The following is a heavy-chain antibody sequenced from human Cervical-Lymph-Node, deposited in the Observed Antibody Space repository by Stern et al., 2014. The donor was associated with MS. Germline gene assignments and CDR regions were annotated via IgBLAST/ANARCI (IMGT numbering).Heavy chain of an antibody. J-gene: IGHJ4*02. CDR3: SSSGYNEVEDYFDY. Sequence: VHLVESGPGLVKPSETLSLTCTASGGSNSSYYWSWSRQAPGKGLEWIGYTYYRGNTNYNPSLKSRVTISVDTSKNQFSLKLRSVTAADTAVYYCSSSGYNEVEDYFDYWGQGALVTVSS. CDR2: TYYRGNT. V-gene: IGHV4-59*03. CDR1: GGSNSSYY. D-gene: IGHD3-22*01.